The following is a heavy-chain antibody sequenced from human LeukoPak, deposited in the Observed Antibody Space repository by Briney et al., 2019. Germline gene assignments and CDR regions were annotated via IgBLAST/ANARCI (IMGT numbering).Heavy chain of an antibody. Sequence: LTGGSLRLSCAASGFTFSSYAMSWVRQAPGKGLEWVSAISGSGGSTYYADSVKGRFTISRDNSKNTLYLQMNSLRAEDTAVYYCARETPRRGETRDGYRWGQGTVVTVSS. CDR3: ARETPRRGETRDGYR. CDR1: GFTFSSYA. D-gene: IGHD5-24*01. V-gene: IGHV3-23*01. J-gene: IGHJ4*02. CDR2: ISGSGGST.